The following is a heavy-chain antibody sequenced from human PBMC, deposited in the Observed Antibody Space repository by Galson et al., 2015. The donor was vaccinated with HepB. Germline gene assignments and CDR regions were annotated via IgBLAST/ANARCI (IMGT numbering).Heavy chain of an antibody. CDR2: IDYSGYT. J-gene: IGHJ4*02. CDR3: ARCMYGRRITSFGVVTTRLFDY. D-gene: IGHD3-3*01. CDR1: GASIRGENYN. Sequence: TLSLTCTVSGASIRGENYNWNWIRQHPGKGLEWIGYIDYSGYTYYNPSLKSRLTISAATSKNQFSLNLNSVTAADTAKYYCARCMYGRRITSFGVVTTRLFDYWGQGTLATVSS. V-gene: IGHV4-31*03.